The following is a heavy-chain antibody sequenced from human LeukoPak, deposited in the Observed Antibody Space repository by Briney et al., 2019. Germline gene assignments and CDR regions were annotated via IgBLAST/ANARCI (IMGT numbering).Heavy chain of an antibody. D-gene: IGHD6-19*01. J-gene: IGHJ4*02. CDR2: IRGYNGNT. V-gene: IGHV1-18*01. CDR1: GYIFSTYG. Sequence: GASVKVSCKASGYIFSTYGISWVRQTPGQGLEWICCIRGYNGNTNYAQKLQGRVTMTTDTSTSTAYMELRSLRSDDTAAYYCARRRSEEFDFDCWGQGTLVTVSS. CDR3: ARRRSEEFDFDC.